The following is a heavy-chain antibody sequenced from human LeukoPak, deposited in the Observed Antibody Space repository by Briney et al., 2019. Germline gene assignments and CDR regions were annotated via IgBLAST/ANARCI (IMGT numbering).Heavy chain of an antibody. D-gene: IGHD1-1*01. V-gene: IGHV1-2*07. CDR1: GYSFTAYY. CDR2: INSNSGGT. J-gene: IGHJ4*02. CDR3: AREPGTATGY. Sequence: ASVRVSCTASGYSFTAYYIHWVRQAPGQGLEWMGWINSNSGGTKCTPRFQGRVTLTRNTSLSTVYMEMSDLTSDDTAIYYCAREPGTATGYWGQGTLVAISS.